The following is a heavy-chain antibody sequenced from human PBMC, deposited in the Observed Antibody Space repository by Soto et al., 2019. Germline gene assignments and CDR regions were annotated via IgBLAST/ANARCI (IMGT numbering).Heavy chain of an antibody. D-gene: IGHD2-15*01. CDR1: GGSISSYY. Sequence: SETLSLTCTVSGGSISSYYWGWIRQPPGKGLEWIGYIYYSGSTNYNPSLKSRVTTSLGTSKNQFSLKLSSVTAADTAVYYCARTGYCSGGSCYHSGVFDYWGQGTLVTVSS. CDR2: IYYSGST. CDR3: ARTGYCSGGSCYHSGVFDY. J-gene: IGHJ4*02. V-gene: IGHV4-59*01.